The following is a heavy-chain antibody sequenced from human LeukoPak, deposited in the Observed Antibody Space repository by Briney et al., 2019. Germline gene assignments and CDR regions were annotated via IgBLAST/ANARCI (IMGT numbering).Heavy chain of an antibody. V-gene: IGHV4-39*01. D-gene: IGHD2-15*01. CDR1: GGSISTTTYC. J-gene: IGHJ4*02. CDR2: ICYSGST. Sequence: SETLSLTCTVSGGSISTTTYCWGWIRQPPGKGLEWIGSICYSGSTYDNPSLKSRLTISVDTSKNQFSLKLSSVTAADTAVYYCARQRSVARPSLDYWGQGTLVTVSS. CDR3: ARQRSVARPSLDY.